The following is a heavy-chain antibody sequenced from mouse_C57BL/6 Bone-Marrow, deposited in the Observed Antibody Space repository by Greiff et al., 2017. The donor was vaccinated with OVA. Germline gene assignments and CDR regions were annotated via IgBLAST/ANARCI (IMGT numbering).Heavy chain of an antibody. V-gene: IGHV1-72*01. CDR3: ARGCNYVYYYAMDY. D-gene: IGHD2-1*01. CDR1: GYTFTRYW. CDR2: IDPKSGGT. J-gene: IGHJ4*01. Sequence: QVQLQQPGAELVKPGASVKLSCKASGYTFTRYWMHWVKQRPGRGLEGIGRIDPKSGGTKDNEKFKSKATLTVDKPSSTAYMQLSSLTSEDSVVYYCARGCNYVYYYAMDYWGQGTSVTVSS.